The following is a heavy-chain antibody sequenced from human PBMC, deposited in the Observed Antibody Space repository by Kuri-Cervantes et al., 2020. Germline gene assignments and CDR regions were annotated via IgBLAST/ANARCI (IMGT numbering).Heavy chain of an antibody. CDR3: ARERPLLRYFEN. Sequence: SLKISCAASGFTVSSNYMSWVRQAPGKGLEWVSGISWNSGSIGYADSVKGRFTISRDNAKNSLYLQMNSLRAEDTALYHCARERPLLRYFENWGQGTLVTVSS. V-gene: IGHV3-9*01. J-gene: IGHJ4*02. CDR1: GFTVSSNY. D-gene: IGHD3-9*01. CDR2: ISWNSGSI.